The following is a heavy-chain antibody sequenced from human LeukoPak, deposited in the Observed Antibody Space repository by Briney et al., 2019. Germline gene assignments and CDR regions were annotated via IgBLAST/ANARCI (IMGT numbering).Heavy chain of an antibody. CDR3: ARGDWSGYYLYYFDY. CDR2: IWYDGSNK. V-gene: IGHV3-33*01. Sequence: GRSLRLSCAASGFTFSSYGMHWVRQAPGKGLEWVAVIWYDGSNKYYADSVKGRFTISRDNSKNTLYLQMNSLRAEDTAVYYCARGDWSGYYLYYFDYWGQGTLVTVSS. J-gene: IGHJ4*02. CDR1: GFTFSSYG. D-gene: IGHD3-3*01.